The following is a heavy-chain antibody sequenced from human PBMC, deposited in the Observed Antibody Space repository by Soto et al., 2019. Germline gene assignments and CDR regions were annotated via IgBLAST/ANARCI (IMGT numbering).Heavy chain of an antibody. CDR1: GGSISSYY. CDR3: ARDSSIYSYGYRGGLRLDSYYDMDV. Sequence: QVQLQESGPGLVKPSETLSLTCTVSGGSISSYYWSWIRQPPGKGLEWIGYIYYSGSTNYNPSLKSRVTISVDTSKNQFSLKLSSVTAADTAVYYCARDSSIYSYGYRGGLRLDSYYDMDVWGKGTTVTVSS. CDR2: IYYSGST. V-gene: IGHV4-59*01. D-gene: IGHD5-18*01. J-gene: IGHJ6*03.